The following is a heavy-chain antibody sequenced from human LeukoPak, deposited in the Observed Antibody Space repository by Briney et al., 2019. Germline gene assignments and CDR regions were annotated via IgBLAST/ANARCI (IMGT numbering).Heavy chain of an antibody. CDR1: GGSDNSTNW. Sequence: PSETLSLTCGVSGGSDNSTNWWTWVRQPPGKGLEWIGEVHLDGRTNYNLSLKTRLPMPVELSEHRISANQTSETLADTSLYLCAREGGFYRPLDYSGQGTLVTVSS. D-gene: IGHD3-3*01. CDR3: AREGGFYRPLDY. J-gene: IGHJ4*02. CDR2: VHLDGRT. V-gene: IGHV4-4*02.